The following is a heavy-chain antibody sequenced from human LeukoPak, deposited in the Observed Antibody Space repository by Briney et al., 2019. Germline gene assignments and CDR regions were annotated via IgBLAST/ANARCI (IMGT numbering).Heavy chain of an antibody. CDR2: MNPNSGNT. D-gene: IGHD3-3*01. V-gene: IGHV1-8*01. CDR3: SLRNYDFWSGYYTGDYYYGMDV. CDR1: GYTFTSYD. J-gene: IGHJ6*02. Sequence: ASVKVSCKASGYTFTSYDIHWVRQATGQGLEWMGWMNPNSGNTGYAQKFQGRVTMTRNTSISTAYMELSSLRSEDTAVYYCSLRNYDFWSGYYTGDYYYGMDVWGQGTTVTVSS.